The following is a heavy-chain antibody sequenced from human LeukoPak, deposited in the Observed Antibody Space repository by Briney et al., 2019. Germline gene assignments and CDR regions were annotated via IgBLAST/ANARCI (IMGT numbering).Heavy chain of an antibody. J-gene: IGHJ3*02. D-gene: IGHD3-22*01. Sequence: PGGSLRLSCAASGFTVSSNYMSWVRQAPGKGLEWVSVIYSGGSTYYADSVKGRFTISRDNSKNTLYLQMNSLRAEVTAVYYFARDGYYYDSSGYYYVPALDIWGQGTMVTVSS. CDR2: IYSGGST. CDR1: GFTVSSNY. V-gene: IGHV3-53*01. CDR3: ARDGYYYDSSGYYYVPALDI.